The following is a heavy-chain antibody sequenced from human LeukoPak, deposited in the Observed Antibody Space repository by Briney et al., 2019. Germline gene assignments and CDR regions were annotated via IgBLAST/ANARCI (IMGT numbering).Heavy chain of an antibody. V-gene: IGHV3-33*08. CDR1: GFIFSTHG. Sequence: GRSLRLSCVVSGFIFSTHGMHWVRQAPGKGLEWVAVIWYDGSNKYYADSVKGRFTISRDNSKNTLYLQMNSLRAEDTAVYYCARDRIAVAGTHWFDPWGQGTLVTVSS. CDR3: ARDRIAVAGTHWFDP. CDR2: IWYDGSNK. D-gene: IGHD6-19*01. J-gene: IGHJ5*02.